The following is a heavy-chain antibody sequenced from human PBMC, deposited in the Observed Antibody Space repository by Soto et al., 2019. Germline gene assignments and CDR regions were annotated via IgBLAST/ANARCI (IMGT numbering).Heavy chain of an antibody. CDR2: IYSGGST. CDR1: GFTVSSNY. J-gene: IGHJ3*02. Sequence: EVQLVESGGGLVQPGGSLRLSCAASGFTVSSNYMSWVRQAPGKGLEWVSVIYSGGSTYYADSVKGRFTISRDNSKNTLYLQMNRLRAEDTAVYYCARVRYSGYDRAFDIWGQGTMVTVSS. D-gene: IGHD5-12*01. CDR3: ARVRYSGYDRAFDI. V-gene: IGHV3-66*01.